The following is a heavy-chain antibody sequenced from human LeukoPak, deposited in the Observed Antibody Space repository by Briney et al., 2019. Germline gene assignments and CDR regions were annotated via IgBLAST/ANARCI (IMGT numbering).Heavy chain of an antibody. CDR3: AKSFGRESGYELHCFDF. CDR2: INISGGST. V-gene: IGHV3-23*01. CDR1: GFTFSNHA. J-gene: IGHJ4*02. Sequence: SGGSLRLSCAASGFTFSNHAMTWVRQAPGKGLEWVSTINISGGSTFYADSVKGRFTISRDNSQNTLYLQMNSLRAEDTAEYYCAKSFGRESGYELHCFDFWGQGTLVTVSS. D-gene: IGHD5-12*01.